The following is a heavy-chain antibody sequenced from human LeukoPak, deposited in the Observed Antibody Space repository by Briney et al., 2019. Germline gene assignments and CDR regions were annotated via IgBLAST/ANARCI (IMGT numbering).Heavy chain of an antibody. Sequence: GGSLRLSCAASGFSFNSYSMTWVRQAPGKGLEWVSYIGGGSSPIKYADSVKGRFTISRDNARNSLDLEMNSLRDEDTAVYYCVRDHEWSFDFWGQGTLVTVSS. CDR2: IGGGSSPI. D-gene: IGHD3-3*01. V-gene: IGHV3-48*02. CDR3: VRDHEWSFDF. J-gene: IGHJ4*02. CDR1: GFSFNSYS.